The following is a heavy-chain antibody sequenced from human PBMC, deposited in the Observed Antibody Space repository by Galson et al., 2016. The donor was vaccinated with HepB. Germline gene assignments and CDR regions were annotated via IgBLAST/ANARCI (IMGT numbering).Heavy chain of an antibody. CDR2: IYYSGST. CDR1: GGSISDYY. D-gene: IGHD5-12*01. CDR3: ARVATSYYWYFDL. V-gene: IGHV4-59*12. J-gene: IGHJ2*01. Sequence: SETLSLTCTVSGGSISDYYWSRIRQPPGKGLEWIGYIYYSGSTYYNPSLKSRVTISVDTSKNQFSLKLSSVTAADTAVYYCARVATSYYWYFDLWGRGTLVTVSS.